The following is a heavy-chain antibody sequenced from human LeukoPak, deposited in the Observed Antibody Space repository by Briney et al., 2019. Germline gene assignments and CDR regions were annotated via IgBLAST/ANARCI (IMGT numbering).Heavy chain of an antibody. CDR2: IYISGST. CDR3: ARSPPNWKQQLAFGYFDL. V-gene: IGHV4-4*09. D-gene: IGHD6-13*01. J-gene: IGHJ2*01. Sequence: SETLSLTCTVSGGSIGNYYWSWIRQPPGKGLEWIGYIYISGSTNYNPSLKSRVTISVDTSKNQFSLKLSSVTAADTAVYYCARSPPNWKQQLAFGYFDLWGRGTLVTVSS. CDR1: GGSIGNYY.